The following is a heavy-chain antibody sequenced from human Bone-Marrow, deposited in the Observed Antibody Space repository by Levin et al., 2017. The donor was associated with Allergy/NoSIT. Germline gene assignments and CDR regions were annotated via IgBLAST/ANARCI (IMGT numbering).Heavy chain of an antibody. CDR1: GFTFDDYA. Sequence: GGSLRLSCAASGFTFDDYAMHWVRQAPGKGLEWVSGITWNSDKMAYADSVQGRFTISRDNAKKSLYLQMNSLRTEDTALYYCAKGASRFYSTAAGDAFDVWGQGTIVNVSS. J-gene: IGHJ3*01. CDR2: ITWNSDKM. D-gene: IGHD4-17*01. CDR3: AKGASRFYSTAAGDAFDV. V-gene: IGHV3-9*01.